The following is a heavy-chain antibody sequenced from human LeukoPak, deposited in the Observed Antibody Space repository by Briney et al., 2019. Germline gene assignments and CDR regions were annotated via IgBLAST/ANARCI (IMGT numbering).Heavy chain of an antibody. Sequence: GGSLRLSCAASGFTLRQYWMSWLRQAPGEGLVWVSRINDYVTTTSYADSVTGRCNISRDNAKITLYLQMNSLRAVDTAIYYCARSDWFDLWGQGTLVTVSS. CDR1: GFTLRQYW. CDR2: INDYVTTT. CDR3: ARSDWFDL. J-gene: IGHJ5*02. V-gene: IGHV3-74*01.